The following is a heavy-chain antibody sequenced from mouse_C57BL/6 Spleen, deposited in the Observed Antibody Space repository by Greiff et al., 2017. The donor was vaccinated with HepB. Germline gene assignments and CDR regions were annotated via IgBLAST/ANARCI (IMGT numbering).Heavy chain of an antibody. CDR2: INPSNGGT. D-gene: IGHD2-3*01. CDR3: ARGDGYSYAMDY. V-gene: IGHV1-53*01. J-gene: IGHJ4*01. Sequence: VQLQQSGTELVKPGASVKLSCKASGYTFTSYWMHWVKQRPGQGLEWIGNINPSNGGTNYNEKFKSKATLTVDTSSSTAYMQLSSLTSEDSAVYYCARGDGYSYAMDYWGQGTSVTVSS. CDR1: GYTFTSYW.